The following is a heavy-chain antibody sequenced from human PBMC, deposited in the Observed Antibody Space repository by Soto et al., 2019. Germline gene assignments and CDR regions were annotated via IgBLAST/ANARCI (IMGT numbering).Heavy chain of an antibody. V-gene: IGHV3-30-3*01. Sequence: PGGSLRLSCAASGFTFSSYAMHWVRQAPGKGLEWVAVISYDGSNKYYADSVKGRFTISRDNSKNTLYLQMNSLRAEDTAVYYCASIHGKNQYSSGWYRQIDYWGQGTLVTVSS. D-gene: IGHD6-19*01. CDR1: GFTFSSYA. CDR3: ASIHGKNQYSSGWYRQIDY. CDR2: ISYDGSNK. J-gene: IGHJ4*02.